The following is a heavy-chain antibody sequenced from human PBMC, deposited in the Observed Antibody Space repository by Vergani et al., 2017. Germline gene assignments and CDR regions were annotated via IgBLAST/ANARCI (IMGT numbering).Heavy chain of an antibody. V-gene: IGHV4-61*02. CDR2: MYTSGHT. D-gene: IGHD2-21*01. J-gene: IGHJ6*03. Sequence: QVQLQESGPGLLKPSQTLSLTCTVSGASVSRGTYYWTWLRQPAGKKLEWIVRMYTSGHTIYNPSLESRVTMSVDTSKNQFSLQLSSVTAADTAVYYCARASHCINCYSEGPNGPGYYYMDVWGKWTTVTVSS. CDR1: GASVSRGTYY. CDR3: ARASHCINCYSEGPNGPGYYYMDV.